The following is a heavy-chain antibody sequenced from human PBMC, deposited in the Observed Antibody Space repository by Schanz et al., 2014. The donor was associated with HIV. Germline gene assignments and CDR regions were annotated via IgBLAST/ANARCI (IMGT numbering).Heavy chain of an antibody. V-gene: IGHV3-7*03. J-gene: IGHJ4*02. D-gene: IGHD4-17*01. CDR2: IKRDGSDK. Sequence: EVQLVESGGGLVQPGGSLRLSCAASGFTLSQHWMTWVRQAPGKGLEWVANIKRDGSDKYYLDSVKGRFTISRDNAKNTLFLQMNSLRAEDTAVYYCAKVTPLRCLDYWGQGTLVTVSS. CDR1: GFTLSQHW. CDR3: AKVTPLRCLDY.